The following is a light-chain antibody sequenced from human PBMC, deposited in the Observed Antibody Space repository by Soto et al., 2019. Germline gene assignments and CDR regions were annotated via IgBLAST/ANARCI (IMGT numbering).Light chain of an antibody. J-gene: IGLJ1*01. CDR2: EVT. CDR3: CSYVSSKTYL. Sequence: QSVLTQPASVSGSPGQSITISCTGTRLDVGGYNYVSWYQQQPGKAPKLIIYEVTNRPSGVSDRFSGSKPDNTASLTISGLQTEDEADYYCCSYVSSKTYLFGTGTKVTVL. CDR1: RLDVGGYNY. V-gene: IGLV2-14*03.